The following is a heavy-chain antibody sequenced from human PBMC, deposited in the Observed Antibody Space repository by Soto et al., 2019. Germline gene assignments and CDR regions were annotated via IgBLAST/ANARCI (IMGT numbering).Heavy chain of an antibody. J-gene: IGHJ6*02. D-gene: IGHD3-10*01. Sequence: GGSLRLSCAASGFTFSSYGMHWVRQAPGKGLEWVAVISYDGSNKYYADSVKGRFTISRDNSKNTLCLQMNSLRAEDTAVYYCAKDQGVPFYYYGMDVWGQGTTVTVSS. CDR3: AKDQGVPFYYYGMDV. V-gene: IGHV3-30*18. CDR2: ISYDGSNK. CDR1: GFTFSSYG.